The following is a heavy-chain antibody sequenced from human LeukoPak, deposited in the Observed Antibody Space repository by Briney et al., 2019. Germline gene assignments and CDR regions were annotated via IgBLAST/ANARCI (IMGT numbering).Heavy chain of an antibody. CDR3: VRDSGRPGFFWYFDL. CDR1: GYTFTKYY. Sequence: ASVKVSCKASGYTFTKYYIHWVRQAPGQGPEWMGWINPKSGDTSYVRKFQGRVTMTRDTSSSTLYMELDSLRSDDTAVYFYVRDSGRPGFFWYFDLWGRGTPVIVSS. J-gene: IGHJ2*01. CDR2: INPKSGDT. V-gene: IGHV1-2*02.